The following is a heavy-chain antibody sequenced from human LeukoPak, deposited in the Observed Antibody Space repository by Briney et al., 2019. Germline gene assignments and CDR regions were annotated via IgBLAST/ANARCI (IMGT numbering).Heavy chain of an antibody. CDR3: ATKLRLSPVPGVAVDY. CDR1: GYTLTELS. Sequence: ASVKVSCKVSGYTLTELSMHWVRQAPGKGLEWMGGFDPEDGETIYAQKFQGRVTMTEDTSTDTAYMELSSLRSEDTAVYYCATKLRLSPVPGVAVDYWGQGTLVTVSS. V-gene: IGHV1-24*01. J-gene: IGHJ4*02. CDR2: FDPEDGET. D-gene: IGHD7-27*01.